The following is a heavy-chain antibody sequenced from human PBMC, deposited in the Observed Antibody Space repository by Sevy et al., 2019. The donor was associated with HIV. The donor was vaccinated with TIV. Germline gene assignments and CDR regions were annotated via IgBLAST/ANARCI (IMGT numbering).Heavy chain of an antibody. D-gene: IGHD2-8*02. CDR1: GFTFSYAW. CDR3: NTDPIILLLVTNGLDV. J-gene: IGHJ6*02. CDR2: IKAKADGGTI. Sequence: GGSLRLSCAASGFTFSYAWMSWVRQAPGKGLEWIGRIKAKADGGTIEYAAPVKGRFTISIDDSKNTLYLQMNSLKTEDTAVYYCNTDPIILLLVTNGLDVWGQGTTVTVSS. V-gene: IGHV3-15*01.